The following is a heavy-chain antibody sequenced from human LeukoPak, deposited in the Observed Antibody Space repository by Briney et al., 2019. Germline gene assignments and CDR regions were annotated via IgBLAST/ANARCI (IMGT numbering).Heavy chain of an antibody. CDR1: GFTFSSHA. CDR3: ARDQYDFWSAYGFDY. CDR2: MSGSDGST. V-gene: IGHV3-23*01. D-gene: IGHD3-3*01. Sequence: GGSLRLSCAASGFTFSSHAMTWVRQAPGKGLEWVSGMSGSDGSTYYADSVVGRFTISRDNSKSTLYLQMNSLRADDTAIYYCARDQYDFWSAYGFDYWGRGTLVTVSS. J-gene: IGHJ4*02.